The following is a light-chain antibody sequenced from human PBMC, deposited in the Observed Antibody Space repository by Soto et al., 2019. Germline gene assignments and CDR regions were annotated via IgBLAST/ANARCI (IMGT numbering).Light chain of an antibody. J-gene: IGKJ1*01. CDR1: QSVGSN. Sequence: EIVLTQSPATLSVSPGERSTLSCRASQSVGSNLAWYQQKPGQAPRLXXYGASTRATGIPARFSGSVSGTEFTLTISSLQSEDFAVYDGQQYNNWPSWTFGQGTKVDIK. V-gene: IGKV3-15*01. CDR2: GAS. CDR3: QQYNNWPSWT.